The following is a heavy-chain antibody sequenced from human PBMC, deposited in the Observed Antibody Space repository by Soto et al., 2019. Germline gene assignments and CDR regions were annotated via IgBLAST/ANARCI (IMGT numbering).Heavy chain of an antibody. CDR3: AHSRITIFGVALFDY. V-gene: IGHV2-5*02. D-gene: IGHD3-3*01. J-gene: IGHJ4*02. CDR1: GFSLSTSGVG. CDR2: IYWDDDK. Sequence: ESGPTLVNPTQTLTLTCTFSGFSLSTSGVGVGWIRQPPGKALEWLALIYWDDDKRYSPSLKSRLTITKDTSKNQVVLTMTNMAPVDTASFYCAHSRITIFGVALFDYWGQGTLVTVSS.